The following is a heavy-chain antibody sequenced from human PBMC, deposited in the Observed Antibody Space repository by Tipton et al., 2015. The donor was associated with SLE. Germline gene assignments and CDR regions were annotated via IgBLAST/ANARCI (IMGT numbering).Heavy chain of an antibody. CDR3: ARRSSGRFGMDV. CDR2: IYYSGST. Sequence: LRLSCTASGGSISSYYWSWIRQPPGKGLEWIGYIYYSGSTNYNPSLKSRVTISVDTSKNQFSLKLSSVTAADTAVYYCARRSSGRFGMDVWGQGTTVTVSS. J-gene: IGHJ6*02. CDR1: GGSISSYY. V-gene: IGHV4-59*08.